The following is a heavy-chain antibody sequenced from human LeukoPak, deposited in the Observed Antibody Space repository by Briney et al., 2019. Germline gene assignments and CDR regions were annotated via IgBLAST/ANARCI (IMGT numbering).Heavy chain of an antibody. CDR3: ARDQGYDSRGYYYPYHFDC. CDR2: ISSSGTYT. D-gene: IGHD3-22*01. CDR1: GFTFSSYG. J-gene: IGHJ4*02. Sequence: PGGSLRLSCAASGFTFSSYGMSWVRQAPGKGLEWVSSISSSGTYTYYADSVKGRFTISRDNAKNSLYLQMNSLRAEDTAVYYCARDQGYDSRGYYYPYHFDCWGQGTLVTVSS. V-gene: IGHV3-21*01.